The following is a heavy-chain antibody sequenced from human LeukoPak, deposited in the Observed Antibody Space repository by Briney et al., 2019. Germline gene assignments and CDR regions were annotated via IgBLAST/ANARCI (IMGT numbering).Heavy chain of an antibody. J-gene: IGHJ5*02. V-gene: IGHV1-8*01. CDR2: MNPNSGNT. CDR1: GYTFTSYD. CDR3: ARSTIFGVVTGAYYWFDP. D-gene: IGHD3-3*01. Sequence: PGASVKVSCKASGYTFTSYDINWVRQATGQGLEWMGWMNPNSGNTGYAQKFQGRVTMTRNTSISTAYMELSSLRSEDTAVYYCARSTIFGVVTGAYYWFDPWGQGTLVTVSS.